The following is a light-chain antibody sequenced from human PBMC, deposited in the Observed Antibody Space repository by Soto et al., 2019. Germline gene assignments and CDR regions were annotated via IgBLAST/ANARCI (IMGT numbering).Light chain of an antibody. CDR2: GDN. CDR3: AAWDDSLRAVL. J-gene: IGLJ2*01. Sequence: QAVVTQPPSASGTPGQRVTISCSGSSSNIGSYYVYWYQQLPGTAPKLLIFGDNQRPSGVPDRLSASKSGTSASLAISGLRSEDEADYDWAAWDDSLRAVLFGGGTKLTVL. V-gene: IGLV1-47*02. CDR1: SSNIGSYY.